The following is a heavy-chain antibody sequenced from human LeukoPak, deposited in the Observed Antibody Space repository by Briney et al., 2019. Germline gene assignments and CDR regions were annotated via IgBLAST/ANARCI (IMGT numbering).Heavy chain of an antibody. D-gene: IGHD4-17*01. Sequence: PGGSLRLSCAASGFTFSSYWMHWVRQAPGKGLVWVSRINSDGSNTMYADPVKGRFTISRDNAKNTVYLQMNSLRAEDTAVYYCAGVGEVAGDYVRWFDPWGQGTLVTVSS. CDR3: AGVGEVAGDYVRWFDP. V-gene: IGHV3-74*03. CDR1: GFTFSSYW. J-gene: IGHJ5*02. CDR2: INSDGSNT.